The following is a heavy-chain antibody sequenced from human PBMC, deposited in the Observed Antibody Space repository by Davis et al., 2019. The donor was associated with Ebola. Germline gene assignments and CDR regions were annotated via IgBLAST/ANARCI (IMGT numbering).Heavy chain of an antibody. Sequence: GESLKISCAASGFTFSSYAMHWVRQAPGKGLEYVSATSSNGGSTYYANSVKGRFTISRDNSKNTLYLQMNSLRAEDTAVYYCASATNRYGDLADYWGQGTLVTVSS. CDR1: GFTFSSYA. D-gene: IGHD4-17*01. V-gene: IGHV3-64*01. CDR2: TSSNGGST. CDR3: ASATNRYGDLADY. J-gene: IGHJ4*02.